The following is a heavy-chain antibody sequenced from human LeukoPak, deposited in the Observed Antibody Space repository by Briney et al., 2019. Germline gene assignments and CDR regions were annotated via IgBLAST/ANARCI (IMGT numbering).Heavy chain of an antibody. CDR2: IYLSGST. J-gene: IGHJ2*01. V-gene: IGHV4-61*02. D-gene: IGHD1-26*01. CDR1: GGSISSSSYY. CDR3: ARGSYSGSISGYWYFDL. Sequence: SETLSLTCTVSGGSISSSSYYWSWIRQPAGKGLEWIGRIYLSGSTNYNPSLKSPVTISLDTSKNQFSLKLTSVTAADTAVYYCARGSYSGSISGYWYFDLWGRGTLLTVSS.